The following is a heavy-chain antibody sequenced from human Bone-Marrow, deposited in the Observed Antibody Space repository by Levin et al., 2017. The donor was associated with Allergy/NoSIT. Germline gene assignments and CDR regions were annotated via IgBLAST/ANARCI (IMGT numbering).Heavy chain of an antibody. D-gene: IGHD2-15*01. CDR3: AKDPERYCSGGSCFGVDV. V-gene: IGHV3-30*18. CDR2: ISYDGSNK. J-gene: IGHJ6*02. CDR1: GFTFSSYG. Sequence: LSGGSLRLSCAASGFTFSSYGMHWVRQAPGKGLEWVAVISYDGSNKYYADSVKGRFTISRDNSKNTLYLQMNSLRAEDTAVYYCAKDPERYCSGGSCFGVDVWGQGTTVTVSS.